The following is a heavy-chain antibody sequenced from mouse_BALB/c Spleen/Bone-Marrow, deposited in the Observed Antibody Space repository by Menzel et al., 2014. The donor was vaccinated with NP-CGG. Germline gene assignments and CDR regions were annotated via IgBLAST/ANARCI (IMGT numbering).Heavy chain of an antibody. D-gene: IGHD1-1*01. V-gene: IGHV1-80*01. CDR3: ASRGDYSYAIDY. Sequence: QVQLQQSGAELARPGSSVKISCKSSGYSFSNYWMNWMKQRPGQGLEWIGQIYPGDGDTNYNGKFKGKATLTADKSSSTAYMQLSSLTSEDSAVYFCASRGDYSYAIDYCGQGTSVTVSS. J-gene: IGHJ4*01. CDR2: IYPGDGDT. CDR1: GYSFSNYW.